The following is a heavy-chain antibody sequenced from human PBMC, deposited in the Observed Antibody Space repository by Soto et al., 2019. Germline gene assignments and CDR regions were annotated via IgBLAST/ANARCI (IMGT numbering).Heavy chain of an antibody. CDR1: GGTFNSYG. CDR3: ARGDVATVDY. D-gene: IGHD1-26*01. V-gene: IGHV1-69*06. J-gene: IGHJ4*02. CDR2: IIPLYGTV. Sequence: SVKVSCKASGGTFNSYGISWVRQAPGQGLDWMGVIIPLYGTVNYAQKFQGRVSITADKSTSTAYMDLNSLRSDDTAVYYCARGDVATVDYWGQGTLVTVSS.